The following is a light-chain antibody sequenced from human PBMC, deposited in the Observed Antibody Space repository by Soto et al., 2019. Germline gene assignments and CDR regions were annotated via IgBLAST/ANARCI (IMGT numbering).Light chain of an antibody. CDR2: ATS. V-gene: IGKV1-39*01. CDR3: QQSFSTPPYT. CDR1: QSIRSD. Sequence: DIQMTQSPSSLSASVGDRVTITCRASQSIRSDLNWYQHKPGKAPKLLIYATSTLESGVPSRFSGSGSGTDFTLTISSLQPEDFATYYCQQSFSTPPYTFGQGTEVDIK. J-gene: IGKJ2*01.